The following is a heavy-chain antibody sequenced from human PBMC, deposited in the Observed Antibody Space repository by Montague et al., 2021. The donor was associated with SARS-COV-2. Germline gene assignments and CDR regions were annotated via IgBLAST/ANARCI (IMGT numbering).Heavy chain of an antibody. V-gene: IGHV4-61*02. Sequence: TLSLTCTVSGGSISSGSYYWSWIRQPAGKGLEWIGRIYTSGTTDYSFSLKSRVTISVDTSKNQFSLKLRSVTAADTAVYYCAVQELAYFDYWGQGTLVTVSS. CDR3: AVQELAYFDY. CDR1: GGSISSGSYY. D-gene: IGHD5-24*01. J-gene: IGHJ4*02. CDR2: IYTSGTT.